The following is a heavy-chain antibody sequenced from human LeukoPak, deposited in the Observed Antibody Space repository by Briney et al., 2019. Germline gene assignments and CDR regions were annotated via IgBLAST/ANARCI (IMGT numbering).Heavy chain of an antibody. D-gene: IGHD2-2*01. CDR2: IYPGDSDT. J-gene: IGHJ5*02. CDR1: GYSFTSYW. V-gene: IGHV5-51*01. CDR3: ARSYCSSTSCHSNWFDP. Sequence: GESLKISCKGSGYSFTSYWIGWVRQMPGKGLEWMGIIYPGDSDTRYSPSFQGQVTISADKFISTAYLQWSSLKASDTAMYYCARSYCSSTSCHSNWFDPWGQGTLVTVS.